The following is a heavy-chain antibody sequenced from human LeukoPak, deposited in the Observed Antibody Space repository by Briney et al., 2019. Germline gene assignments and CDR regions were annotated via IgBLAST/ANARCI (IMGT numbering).Heavy chain of an antibody. CDR3: ARDPGYCSGGSCSDYYYYGMDV. CDR1: GGSNSSYY. D-gene: IGHD2-15*01. J-gene: IGHJ6*04. V-gene: IGHV4-59*01. CDR2: IYYRGST. Sequence: SDPLTLPCTVSGGSNSSYYWSWIRRPPGKGLEWSGYIYYRGSTNYNPSLKSRVTISVDTSKNQFSLKLSSVTAADTAVYYCARDPGYCSGGSCSDYYYYGMDVWGKGTTVTVSS.